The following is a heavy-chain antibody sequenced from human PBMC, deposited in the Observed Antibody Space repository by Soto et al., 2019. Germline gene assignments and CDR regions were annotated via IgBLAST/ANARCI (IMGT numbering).Heavy chain of an antibody. Sequence: PSETLSLTCTVSGGSISSYYWSWIRQPPGKGLEWIGYIYYSGSTNYNPSLKSRVTISVDTSKNQFSLKLSSVTAADTAVYYCARVGGVAVAGAFDIWGQGTMVTVSS. CDR1: GGSISSYY. CDR3: ARVGGVAVAGAFDI. J-gene: IGHJ3*02. D-gene: IGHD6-19*01. CDR2: IYYSGST. V-gene: IGHV4-59*01.